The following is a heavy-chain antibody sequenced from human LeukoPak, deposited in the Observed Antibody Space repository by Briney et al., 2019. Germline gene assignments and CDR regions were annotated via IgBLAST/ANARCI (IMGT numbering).Heavy chain of an antibody. CDR1: GGSISSYY. CDR2: IYYSGST. V-gene: IGHV4-59*01. D-gene: IGHD2-2*02. CDR3: ARDVGVPAAIRGDYYYMDV. J-gene: IGHJ6*03. Sequence: PSGTLSLTCTVSGGSISSYYWSWLRQPPGKGLEWIGYIYYSGSTNYNPSLKSRVTISVDTSKNQFSLKLSSVTAADTAVYYCARDVGVPAAIRGDYYYMDVWGKGTTVTVSS.